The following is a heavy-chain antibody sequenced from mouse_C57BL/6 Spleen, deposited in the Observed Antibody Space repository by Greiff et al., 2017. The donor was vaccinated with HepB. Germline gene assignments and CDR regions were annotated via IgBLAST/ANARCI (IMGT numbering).Heavy chain of an antibody. J-gene: IGHJ4*01. Sequence: EVQLQQSGGDLVKPGGSLKLSCAASGFTFSSYGMSWVRQTPDKRLEWVATISSGGSYTYYPDSVKGRFTISRDNAKNTLYLQMSSLKSEDTAMYYCARHTTVVATRAMDYWGQGTSVTVSS. V-gene: IGHV5-6*01. CDR3: ARHTTVVATRAMDY. CDR1: GFTFSSYG. CDR2: ISSGGSYT. D-gene: IGHD1-1*01.